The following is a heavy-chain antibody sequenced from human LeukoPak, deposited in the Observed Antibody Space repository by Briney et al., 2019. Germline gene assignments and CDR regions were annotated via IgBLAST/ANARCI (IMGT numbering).Heavy chain of an antibody. J-gene: IGHJ4*02. CDR2: ISGSGGSA. CDR1: GFTFSSYA. D-gene: IGHD6-19*01. V-gene: IGHV3-23*01. CDR3: AKDLSSGWYYFDY. Sequence: GGSLRLSCAASGFTFSSYAMSWVRQAPGKGLEWVSAISGSGGSAYYADSVKGRFTISRDNSKNTLYLQMNSLRAEDTAVYYCAKDLSSGWYYFDYWGQGTLVTVSS.